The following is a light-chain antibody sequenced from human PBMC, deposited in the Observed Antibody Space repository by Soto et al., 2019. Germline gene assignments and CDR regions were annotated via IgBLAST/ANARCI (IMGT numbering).Light chain of an antibody. CDR1: QGIRSY. CDR3: QQRNSYPLT. Sequence: IPLTQSPSSLSASVGDRVTITCRASQGIRSYLAWYQQKPGIAPKLLIYAASTLQSGVPSRFSGSGSGTDFTLTISSLQPEDFATYYCQQRNSYPLTFGGGTKVEIK. V-gene: IGKV1-9*01. J-gene: IGKJ4*01. CDR2: AAS.